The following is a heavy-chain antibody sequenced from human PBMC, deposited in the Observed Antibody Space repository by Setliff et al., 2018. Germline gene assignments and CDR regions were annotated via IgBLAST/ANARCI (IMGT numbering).Heavy chain of an antibody. Sequence: SETLSLTCNVYGGSFDTYYWSWIRQPPGKGLEWFGEINHSGSGDYNPSFKGRVTISVDTSKKQFSLTLTSVTAADTALYYCRQAVVGRDVFDIWGQATVVTVSS. J-gene: IGHJ3*02. CDR1: GGSFDTYY. V-gene: IGHV4-34*01. D-gene: IGHD1-1*01. CDR2: INHSGSG. CDR3: RQAVVGRDVFDI.